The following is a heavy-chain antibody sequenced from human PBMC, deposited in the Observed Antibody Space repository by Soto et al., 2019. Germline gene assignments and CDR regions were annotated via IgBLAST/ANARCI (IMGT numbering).Heavy chain of an antibody. CDR3: ASSYGSGYRAFDY. D-gene: IGHD3-10*01. V-gene: IGHV1-69*02. Sequence: QVQLVQSGAEVKKPGSSVRVSCKASGDTFTFYSINWVRQAPGLGLEWMGRINPILSMSNYAQRFQGRVTMTADKSTSPDYMELSSLRCEDTAMYYCASSYGSGYRAFDYWGQGALVTVSS. J-gene: IGHJ4*02. CDR2: INPILSMS. CDR1: GDTFTFYS.